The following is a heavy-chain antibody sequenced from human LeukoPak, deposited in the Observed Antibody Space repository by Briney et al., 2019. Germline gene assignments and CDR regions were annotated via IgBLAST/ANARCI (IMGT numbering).Heavy chain of an antibody. CDR3: ALGGDFDY. J-gene: IGHJ4*02. D-gene: IGHD2-15*01. Sequence: SETLSLTCAVYGGSFSTYCWSWIRQPPGKGLEWIGEINHSGATNYNPSLKSRVTLSVDTSKNQFSLKLSSVTAADTAVYFCALGGDFDYWGQGTLVTVSS. V-gene: IGHV4-34*01. CDR1: GGSFSTYC. CDR2: INHSGAT.